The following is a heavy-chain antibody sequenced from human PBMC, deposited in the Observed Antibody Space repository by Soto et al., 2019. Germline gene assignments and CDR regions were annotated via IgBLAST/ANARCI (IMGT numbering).Heavy chain of an antibody. Sequence: QVQLVQSGAEVKKPGASVKVSCKASGYTFTSYDINWVRQATGQGLEWMGWMNPNSGNTGYAQKFQGIVSMSRNTSISTAYMELSSQRSEDTAVYYCARAPGWQLRPDVTDFWGQGTLVTVSS. V-gene: IGHV1-8*01. CDR1: GYTFTSYD. D-gene: IGHD1-1*01. CDR2: MNPNSGNT. J-gene: IGHJ4*02. CDR3: ARAPGWQLRPDVTDF.